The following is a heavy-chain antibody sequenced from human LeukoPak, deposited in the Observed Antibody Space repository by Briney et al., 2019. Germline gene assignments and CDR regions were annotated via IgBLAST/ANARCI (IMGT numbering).Heavy chain of an antibody. V-gene: IGHV3-7*01. CDR2: IKQDGSDK. Sequence: GGSLRLSCAASGFTFSTYYMSWVRQAPGKGLEWVANIKQDGSDKFYADSVKGRFTISRDNAKNSLYLQMDSLRAEDTAVYYCARDKSKGSSSGSLFDYWGQGTQVTVSS. J-gene: IGHJ4*02. D-gene: IGHD5-18*01. CDR1: GFTFSTYY. CDR3: ARDKSKGSSSGSLFDY.